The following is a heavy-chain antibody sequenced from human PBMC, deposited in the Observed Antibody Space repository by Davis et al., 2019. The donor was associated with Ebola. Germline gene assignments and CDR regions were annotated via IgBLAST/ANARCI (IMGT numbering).Heavy chain of an antibody. Sequence: AASVKVSCKASGYTFTSYGISWVRQAPGQGLEWMGWISAYNGDTNCAQKLQGRVTMTTDTSTSTAYMELRSLRSDDTAVYYCAREVEGFFDYWGQGTLVTVSS. CDR2: ISAYNGDT. J-gene: IGHJ4*02. CDR3: AREVEGFFDY. CDR1: GYTFTSYG. D-gene: IGHD5-24*01. V-gene: IGHV1-18*01.